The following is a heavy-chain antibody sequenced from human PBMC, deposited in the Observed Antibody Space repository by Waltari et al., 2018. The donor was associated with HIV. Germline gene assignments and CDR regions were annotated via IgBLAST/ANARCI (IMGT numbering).Heavy chain of an antibody. CDR1: GGPISPYY. D-gene: IGHD4-17*01. V-gene: IGHV4-59*01. CDR3: AGALKATVVTRSYWYFDL. Sequence: QVQLQESGPGMVKPSETLSLTCTVSGGPISPYYWRWIRQPPGKGLEWIGYIYYSGSTNYNPSLKSRVTISVDTSKNQFSLKLTSVTAADTAVYYCAGALKATVVTRSYWYFDLWGRGTLVTVSS. CDR2: IYYSGST. J-gene: IGHJ2*01.